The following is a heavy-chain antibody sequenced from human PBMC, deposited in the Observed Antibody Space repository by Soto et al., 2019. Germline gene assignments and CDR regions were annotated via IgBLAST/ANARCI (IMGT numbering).Heavy chain of an antibody. Sequence: QVNLVESGGGVVQPGRSLRLSCAASGFKFSLYAMHWVRQTPGKGLEWVAFISSDGVKTEYAESVKGRFTVSRDNSQNAIYLDMSSLRTEDTAVYYCVRRLVATMRYFGMDVWGQGTTVSVSS. CDR1: GFKFSLYA. J-gene: IGHJ6*02. CDR2: ISSDGVKT. D-gene: IGHD5-12*01. V-gene: IGHV3-30-3*01. CDR3: VRRLVATMRYFGMDV.